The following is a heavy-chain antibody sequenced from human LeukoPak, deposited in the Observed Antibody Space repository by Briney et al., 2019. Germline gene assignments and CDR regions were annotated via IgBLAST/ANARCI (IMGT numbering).Heavy chain of an antibody. Sequence: GGSLRLSCAASGFTFSSYEMNWVRQAPGKGLEWVSYISSSGSTIYYADSVKGRFTISRDNAKNSLYLQMNSLRAEDTAVYYCALYLGGRGSQSGGWGQGTLVTVSS. D-gene: IGHD5-12*01. J-gene: IGHJ4*02. CDR3: ALYLGGRGSQSGG. V-gene: IGHV3-48*03. CDR1: GFTFSSYE. CDR2: ISSSGSTI.